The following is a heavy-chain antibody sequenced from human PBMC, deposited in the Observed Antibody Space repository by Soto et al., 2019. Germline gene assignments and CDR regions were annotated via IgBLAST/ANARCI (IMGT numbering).Heavy chain of an antibody. Sequence: QVQLQESGPGLVKPSEPLSLTCTVSGGSVSSGSYYWSWIRQPPGKGLEWIGYIYYSGSPNYNPSLKGRLTIAVNTSRNHSALKLSSVTAADTAVYYCARGIEGWYQGRYYYGMDVWGQGTTVTVSS. V-gene: IGHV4-61*03. CDR2: IYYSGSP. CDR1: GGSVSSGSYY. D-gene: IGHD6-19*01. CDR3: ARGIEGWYQGRYYYGMDV. J-gene: IGHJ6*02.